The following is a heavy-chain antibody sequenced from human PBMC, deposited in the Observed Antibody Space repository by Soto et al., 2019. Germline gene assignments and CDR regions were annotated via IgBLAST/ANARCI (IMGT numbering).Heavy chain of an antibody. V-gene: IGHV4-4*02. CDR3: ARSPPSSYYGGSGTFDY. CDR1: GGFTSTNNW. J-gene: IGHJ4*02. D-gene: IGHD3-10*01. CDR2: AYHSGST. Sequence: SETLSLTCAVSGGFTSTNNWWSWVRQPPGKGLEWIGDAYHSGSTEYNPSLKSRVRISVDKSKNQISLKLTSATAADTAVYYCARSPPSSYYGGSGTFDYWGQGTLVTVSS.